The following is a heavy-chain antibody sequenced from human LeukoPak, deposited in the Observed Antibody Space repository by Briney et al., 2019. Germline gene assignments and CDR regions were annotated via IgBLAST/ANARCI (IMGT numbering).Heavy chain of an antibody. CDR2: MNHKSGNK. J-gene: IGHJ3*02. CDR1: GYTFTSYD. CDR3: AGGVTHDAFDI. Sequence: ASVKVSFKSCGYTFTSYDLNGVRQPTAKGREWVGVMNHKSGNKGYAQEFQGRLTMTRTTSISTAYMELSSLRSEDTAVYYCAGGVTHDAFDIWGQGTTVTVSS. D-gene: IGHD2-15*01. V-gene: IGHV1-8*01.